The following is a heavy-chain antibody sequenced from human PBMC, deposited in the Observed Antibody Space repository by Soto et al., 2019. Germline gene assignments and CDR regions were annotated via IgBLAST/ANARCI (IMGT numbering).Heavy chain of an antibody. J-gene: IGHJ6*03. D-gene: IGHD3-9*01. CDR3: ARVRSRYDSLTGYYLPYYMDV. CDR1: GFTFSYYS. Sequence: GGSLRLSCAASGFTFSYYSMNWVRQAPGKGLEWVAYISSSTRTIYYADSVKGRFTISRDNAKNSLYLQMNSLRAEDTAVYYCARVRSRYDSLTGYYLPYYMDVWGKGTTVTVS. V-gene: IGHV3-48*01. CDR2: ISSSTRTI.